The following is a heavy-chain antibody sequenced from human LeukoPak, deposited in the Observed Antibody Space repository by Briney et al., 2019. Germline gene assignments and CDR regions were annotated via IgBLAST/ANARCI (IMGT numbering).Heavy chain of an antibody. Sequence: SETLSLTCTVSGGSISSSSYYWSWIRQPPGKGLEWIGYIYYSGSTNYNPSLKSRVTISVDTSKNQFSLKLSSVTAADTAVYYCARGYFDWPLWGQGTLVTVSS. J-gene: IGHJ4*02. CDR1: GGSISSSSYY. V-gene: IGHV4-61*01. CDR3: ARGYFDWPL. CDR2: IYYSGST. D-gene: IGHD3-9*01.